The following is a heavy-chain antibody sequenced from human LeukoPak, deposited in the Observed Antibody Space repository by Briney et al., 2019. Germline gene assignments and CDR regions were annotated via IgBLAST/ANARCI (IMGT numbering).Heavy chain of an antibody. CDR1: GGTFSSYA. V-gene: IGHV1-69*13. J-gene: IGHJ4*02. CDR3: ARSYGGQVWLSY. D-gene: IGHD5-18*01. Sequence: SVKVSCKASGGTFSSYAISWVRQAPGQGLEWMGGIIPIFGTANYAQKFQGRVTITADESTSTAYMELSSLRSEDTAVYYCARSYGGQVWLSYWGQGTLVTVSS. CDR2: IIPIFGTA.